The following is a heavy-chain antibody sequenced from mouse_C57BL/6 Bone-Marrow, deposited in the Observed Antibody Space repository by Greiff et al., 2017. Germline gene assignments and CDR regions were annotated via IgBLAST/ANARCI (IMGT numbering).Heavy chain of an antibody. CDR1: GFNIKDDY. CDR3: TTRSLPFGY. Sequence: VQLQQSGAELVRPGASVKLSCTASGFNIKDDYMHWVRQRPEQGLEWIGWIDPENGATEYASKFQGKATITADTSSNTAYLQLSRLTAEDTAVYYCTTRSLPFGYWGQGTTLTVSS. J-gene: IGHJ2*01. CDR2: IDPENGAT. V-gene: IGHV14-4*01.